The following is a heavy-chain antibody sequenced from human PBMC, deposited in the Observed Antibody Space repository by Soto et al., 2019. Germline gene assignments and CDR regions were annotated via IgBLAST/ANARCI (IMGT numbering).Heavy chain of an antibody. D-gene: IGHD1-1*01. V-gene: IGHV3-48*04. J-gene: IGHJ5*02. Sequence: LRLSCAASGFTFSSYSMNWVRQAPGKGLEWVANINSSSSTKYYVDSVKGRFTISRDNAKNSLYLQMNSLRAEDTAVYYCARVDWAGKNPWGQGTLVTVSS. CDR3: ARVDWAGKNP. CDR1: GFTFSSYS. CDR2: INSSSSTK.